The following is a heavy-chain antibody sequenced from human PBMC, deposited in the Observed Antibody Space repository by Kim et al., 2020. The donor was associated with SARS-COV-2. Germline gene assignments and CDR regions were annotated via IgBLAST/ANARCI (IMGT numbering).Heavy chain of an antibody. CDR2: IFAGGSET. CDR3: ARVIYGDHVVGWFDP. CDR1: GYTFISYY. J-gene: IGHJ5*02. D-gene: IGHD4-17*01. Sequence: GESLKISCKGFGYTFISYYIAWVRQMPGKGLQWMGVIFAGGSETRYSPSFQGQVTFSVDKSISTAYLQWSSLKASDTAIYYCARVIYGDHVVGWFDPWGQGTLVTVSS. V-gene: IGHV5-51*01.